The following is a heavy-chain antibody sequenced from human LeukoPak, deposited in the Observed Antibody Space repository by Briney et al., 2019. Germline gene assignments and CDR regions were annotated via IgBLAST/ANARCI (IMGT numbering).Heavy chain of an antibody. J-gene: IGHJ6*02. V-gene: IGHV3-48*03. CDR3: ARGSERRQWLVRRYYYYGMDV. D-gene: IGHD6-19*01. Sequence: GGSLRLSCAASGFSFSSYEMNWVRQAPGKGLEWVSYISASGTTIYYADSMKGRFTISRDNAEKSLYLQMNSLRAEDTAVYYCARGSERRQWLVRRYYYYGMDVWGQGTTVTVSS. CDR1: GFSFSSYE. CDR2: ISASGTTI.